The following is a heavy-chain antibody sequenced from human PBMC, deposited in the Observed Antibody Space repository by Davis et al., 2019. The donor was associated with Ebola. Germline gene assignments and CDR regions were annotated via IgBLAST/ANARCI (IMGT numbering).Heavy chain of an antibody. Sequence: AASVKVSCKASGYTFTSYAMHWVRQAPGQRLEWMGWINAGNGNTKYSQKFQGRVTITRDTSASTAYMELSSLRSEDTAVYYCARDLKDYSNYNNWFDPWGQGTLVTVSS. CDR3: ARDLKDYSNYNNWFDP. CDR1: GYTFTSYA. CDR2: INAGNGNT. V-gene: IGHV1-3*01. J-gene: IGHJ5*02. D-gene: IGHD4-11*01.